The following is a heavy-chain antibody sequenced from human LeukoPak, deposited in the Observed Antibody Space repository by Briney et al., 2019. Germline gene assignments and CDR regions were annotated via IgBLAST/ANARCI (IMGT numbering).Heavy chain of an antibody. CDR3: ARGDTAYYSDAFDV. CDR1: GGSISSGSYS. CDR2: MFQSGNT. Sequence: SETLSLTCTVSGGSISSGSYSWTWIRRAPGKGLEWIGYMFQSGNTQYNPSLKGRVIISVDRSRDQFSLKLRSMTAADTGVYFCARGDTAYYSDAFDVWGQGTMVTVSS. D-gene: IGHD1-26*01. V-gene: IGHV4-30-2*01. J-gene: IGHJ3*01.